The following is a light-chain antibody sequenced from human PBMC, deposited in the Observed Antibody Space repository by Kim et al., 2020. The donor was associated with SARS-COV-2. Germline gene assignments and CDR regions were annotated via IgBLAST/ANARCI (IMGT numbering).Light chain of an antibody. CDR2: DND. Sequence: QSVLTQPPSVSAAPGQRVTISCSGSTSNIADNHVFWYFQVPGTAPKLLIYDNDKRPSGISDRFSGSKSGTSATLDITGLQTGDEADYYCGTWDTTLSAGVFGGGTKLTVL. CDR3: GTWDTTLSAGV. V-gene: IGLV1-51*01. J-gene: IGLJ2*01. CDR1: TSNIADNH.